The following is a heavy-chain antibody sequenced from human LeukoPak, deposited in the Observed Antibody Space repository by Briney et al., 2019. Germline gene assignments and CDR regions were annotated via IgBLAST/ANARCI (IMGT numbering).Heavy chain of an antibody. CDR1: GITVSSNY. J-gene: IGHJ4*02. V-gene: IGHV3-66*02. Sequence: PGGSLRLSCAASGITVSSNYMSWVRQAPGKGLDWVSVIYSGGTTYYADSVKGRFTISRDSSKNTLYLQMNSLRAEDTAVYYCARRGDCSSNSCLFFDYWGQGTLVTVSS. CDR2: IYSGGTT. D-gene: IGHD2-2*01. CDR3: ARRGDCSSNSCLFFDY.